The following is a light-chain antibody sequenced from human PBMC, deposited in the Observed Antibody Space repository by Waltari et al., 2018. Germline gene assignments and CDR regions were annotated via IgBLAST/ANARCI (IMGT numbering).Light chain of an antibody. CDR1: SGSIAGNY. CDR3: QSYDATNHWV. CDR2: EHN. J-gene: IGLJ3*02. Sequence: NFMLPQSHSVSESPGKPVTISCTRSSGSIAGNYVLWYQQRPGSAPTTMIYEHNQRPSGVPDRFSASIDSSSNSASLTISGLTTEDEADYYCQSYDATNHWVFGGGTKLTVL. V-gene: IGLV6-57*03.